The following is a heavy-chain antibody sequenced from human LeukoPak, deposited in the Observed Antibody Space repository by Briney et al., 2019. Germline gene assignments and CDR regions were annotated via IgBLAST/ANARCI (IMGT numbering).Heavy chain of an antibody. CDR1: GGSISSYY. V-gene: IGHV4-59*01. CDR3: ARGISIFGRFDP. CDR2: IYYSGST. D-gene: IGHD3-3*02. Sequence: SETLSLTCTVSGGSISSYYWSWIRQPPGKGLEWIGYIYYSGSTNYNPSHKSRVTISVDTSKNQFSLKLSSVTAADTAVYYCARGISIFGRFDPWGQGTLVTVSS. J-gene: IGHJ5*02.